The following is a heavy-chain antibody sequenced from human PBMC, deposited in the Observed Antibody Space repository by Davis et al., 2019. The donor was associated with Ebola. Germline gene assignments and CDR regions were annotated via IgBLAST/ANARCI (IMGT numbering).Heavy chain of an antibody. CDR3: ARAYQWSTTFQH. D-gene: IGHD2-2*01. J-gene: IGHJ1*01. V-gene: IGHV1-2*02. Sequence: ASVKVSCKASGYTFTGYYMHWVRQAPGQGLEWMGWINPNSGGTNYAQKFQGRVTMTRDTSISTAYMELSRLRSDDTAVYYCARAYQWSTTFQHWGQGTLVTVSS. CDR2: INPNSGGT. CDR1: GYTFTGYY.